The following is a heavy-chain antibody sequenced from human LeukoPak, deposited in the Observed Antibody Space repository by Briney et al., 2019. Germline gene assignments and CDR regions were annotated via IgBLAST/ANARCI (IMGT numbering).Heavy chain of an antibody. CDR1: GYTFTSYY. D-gene: IGHD1-26*01. J-gene: IGHJ2*01. V-gene: IGHV1-46*01. CDR3: ARRGIVGAKTDWYFDL. CDR2: INPSGGST. Sequence: ASVKVSCKASGYTFTSYYMHWVRQAPGQGLEWMGIINPSGGSTSYAQKFQGRVTMTRDTSTSTVYMELSSLRSEDTAVYYCARRGIVGAKTDWYFDLWGRGTLVTVSS.